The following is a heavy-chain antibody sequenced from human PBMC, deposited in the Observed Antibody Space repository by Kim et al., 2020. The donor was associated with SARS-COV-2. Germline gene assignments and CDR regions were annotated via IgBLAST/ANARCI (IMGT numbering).Heavy chain of an antibody. J-gene: IGHJ6*02. V-gene: IGHV3-11*01. D-gene: IGHD6-13*01. CDR3: ARVRGAAGPFYYCYYGMDV. Sequence: GGSLRLSCAASGFTFSDYYMSWIRQAPGKGLEWVSYISSSGSTIYYADSVKGRFTISRDNAKNSLYLQMNSLRAEDTAVYYCARVRGAAGPFYYCYYGMDVWGQGTTVTVSS. CDR2: ISSSGSTI. CDR1: GFTFSDYY.